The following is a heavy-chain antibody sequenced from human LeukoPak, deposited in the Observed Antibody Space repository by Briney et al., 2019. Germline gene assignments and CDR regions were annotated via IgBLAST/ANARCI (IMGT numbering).Heavy chain of an antibody. CDR2: ISSSSSYI. CDR3: AKGGVYYMGV. V-gene: IGHV3-21*04. CDR1: GFTFSSYS. Sequence: PGGSLRLSCAASGFTFSSYSMNWVRQAPGKGLEWVSSISSSSSYIYYADSVKGRFTISRDNSKNTLYLQMNSLRAADTAVYYCAKGGVYYMGVWGKGTTVTISS. D-gene: IGHD3-16*01. J-gene: IGHJ6*03.